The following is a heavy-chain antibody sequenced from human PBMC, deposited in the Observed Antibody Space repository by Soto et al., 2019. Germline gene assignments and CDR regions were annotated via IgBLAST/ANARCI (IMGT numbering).Heavy chain of an antibody. Sequence: QVQLVQSGAEVKKPGSSVKVSCKASGGTFSSYTISWVRQAPGPGLEWMGRIIPILGIANYAHKFQGRVTITADKSTSTAYMELSSLRSEDTAVYYCSFWSGYCIRGLFDPWGQGTLVTVSS. J-gene: IGHJ5*02. CDR1: GGTFSSYT. CDR3: SFWSGYCIRGLFDP. D-gene: IGHD3-3*01. V-gene: IGHV1-69*02. CDR2: IIPILGIA.